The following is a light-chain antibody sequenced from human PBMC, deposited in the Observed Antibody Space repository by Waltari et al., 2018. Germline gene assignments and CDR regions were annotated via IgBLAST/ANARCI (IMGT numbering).Light chain of an antibody. CDR2: GAS. CDR1: QRVSSSY. CDR3: QQYGRSWNT. V-gene: IGKV3-20*01. J-gene: IGKJ2*01. Sequence: EIVLTQSPATLSLSPGERATLSCRASQRVSSSYLACYQQKPGQAPRLLIHGASSRATGIPDRFSGSGSETDFTLTISRLEPEDFAVYYCQQYGRSWNTFGQGTKLEIK.